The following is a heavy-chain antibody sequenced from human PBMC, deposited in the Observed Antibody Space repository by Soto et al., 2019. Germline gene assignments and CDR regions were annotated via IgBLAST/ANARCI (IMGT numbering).Heavy chain of an antibody. J-gene: IGHJ5*02. CDR2: IYYSGKA. D-gene: IGHD2-15*01. CDR3: ARGYCGGGACYPGDPLGFDP. CDR1: GGSISSYY. Sequence: SETLSLTCTVSGGSISSYYWSWIRQPPGKGLEWIGYIYYSGKANYNPSLKSRLTISVDTSKNQISLRLTSVTAADTAVYFCARGYCGGGACYPGDPLGFDPWGQGTLVTASS. V-gene: IGHV4-59*01.